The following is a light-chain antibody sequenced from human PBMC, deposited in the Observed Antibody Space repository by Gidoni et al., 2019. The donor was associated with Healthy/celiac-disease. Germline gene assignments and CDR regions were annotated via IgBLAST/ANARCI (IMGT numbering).Light chain of an antibody. Sequence: DIVLTQSPASLAVSLGERAIINCKSSQSVLYSSNNKNYLAWYQKKPGQPPKLLIYWASTRESVVPDRFSGGGSGTDFTLTISSLQAEDVAVYYCQQYYSTPLTFGQGTKVEIK. J-gene: IGKJ1*01. CDR1: QSVLYSSNNKNY. CDR2: WAS. V-gene: IGKV4-1*01. CDR3: QQYYSTPLT.